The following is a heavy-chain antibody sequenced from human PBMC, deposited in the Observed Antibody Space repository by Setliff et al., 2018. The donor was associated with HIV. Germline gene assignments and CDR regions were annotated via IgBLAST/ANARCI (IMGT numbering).Heavy chain of an antibody. CDR2: IIPIFGTT. Sequence: ASVKVSCKASGYTFTDYYIHWVRQAPGQGLEWMGGIIPIFGTTHYAQKLQGRVTMTTDTSTSTAYMELRSLRSDDTAVYYCARDGYSSGWYIYSFDPRGQGTLVTVSS. CDR3: ARDGYSSGWYIYSFDP. J-gene: IGHJ5*02. V-gene: IGHV1-18*04. D-gene: IGHD6-19*01. CDR1: GYTFTDYY.